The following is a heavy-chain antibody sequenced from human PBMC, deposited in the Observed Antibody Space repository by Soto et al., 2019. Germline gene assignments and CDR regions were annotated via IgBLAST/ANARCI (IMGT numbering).Heavy chain of an antibody. D-gene: IGHD3-16*02. CDR1: GFTFSSYA. V-gene: IGHV3-30*18. J-gene: IGHJ4*02. Sequence: QVQLVESGGGVVQPGRSLRLSCAASGFTFSSYAMHWVRQAPGKGLGWVAVISYDGSDKYYADSVKGRFTISRDNSKNTLNLQMNSLRADDTAVHYCAKALGELSPESYDYWGQGTLITVSS. CDR2: ISYDGSDK. CDR3: AKALGELSPESYDY.